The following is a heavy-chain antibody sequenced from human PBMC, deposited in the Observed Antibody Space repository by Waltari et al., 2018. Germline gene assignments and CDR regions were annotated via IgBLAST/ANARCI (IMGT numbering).Heavy chain of an antibody. V-gene: IGHV4-39*07. CDR2: IYYSGST. CDR1: GGSISSSSYY. D-gene: IGHD1-26*01. Sequence: QLQLQESGPGLVKPSETLSLTCTVSGGSISSSSYYWDWIRQPPGKGLEWIGSIYYSGSTYYNPSLKSRVTISVDTSKNQFSLKLSSVTAADTAVYYCARGWELLPLDYWGQGTLVTVSS. CDR3: ARGWELLPLDY. J-gene: IGHJ4*02.